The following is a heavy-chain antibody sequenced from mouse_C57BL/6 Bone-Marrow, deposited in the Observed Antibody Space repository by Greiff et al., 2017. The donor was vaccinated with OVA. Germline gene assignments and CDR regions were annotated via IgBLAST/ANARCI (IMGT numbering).Heavy chain of an antibody. Sequence: EVQVVESGPELVKPGDSVKISCKASGYSFTGYFMNWVMQSHGTSLEWIGRINPYNGDTFYNQKFKGKATLTVAQSSSTAHMELRSLTSEDSAVYYCASGSLMMVTRRLYYYAMDYWGQGTSVTVSS. V-gene: IGHV1-20*01. CDR1: GYSFTGYF. CDR3: ASGSLMMVTRRLYYYAMDY. CDR2: INPYNGDT. J-gene: IGHJ4*01. D-gene: IGHD2-3*01.